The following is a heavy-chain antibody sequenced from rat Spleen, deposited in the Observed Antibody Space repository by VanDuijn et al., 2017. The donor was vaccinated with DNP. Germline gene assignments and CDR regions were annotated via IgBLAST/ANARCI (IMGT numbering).Heavy chain of an antibody. CDR1: GFTFSDYY. D-gene: IGHD4-3*01. CDR2: ISTSGST. J-gene: IGHJ2*01. V-gene: IGHV5-25*01. CDR3: ANQVHNSGSS. Sequence: EVQLVESGGGLVQPGRSLKLSCAASGFTFSDYYMAWVRQAPTKGLEWVATISTSGSTYYGDSVKGRFTISRDNAKSTLYLQMDSLRSEDTATYYCANQVHNSGSSWGQGVMVTVSS.